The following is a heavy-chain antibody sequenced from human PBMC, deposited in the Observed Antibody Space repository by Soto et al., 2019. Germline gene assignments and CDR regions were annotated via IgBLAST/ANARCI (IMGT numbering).Heavy chain of an antibody. CDR3: ARGERQWLVLGLDY. D-gene: IGHD6-19*01. V-gene: IGHV3-53*05. J-gene: IGHJ4*02. CDR2: IYSGGST. Sequence: GGSLRLSCASSGFTVSSNYMSWVRQAPGKGLEWVSVIYSGGSTYYADSVKGRFTISRDNSKNTLYLQMNSLRSEDTAVYYCARGERQWLVLGLDYWGQGTLVTVSS. CDR1: GFTVSSNY.